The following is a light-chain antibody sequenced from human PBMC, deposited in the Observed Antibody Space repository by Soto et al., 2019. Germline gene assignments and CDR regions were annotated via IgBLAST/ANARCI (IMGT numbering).Light chain of an antibody. V-gene: IGKV3-15*01. J-gene: IGKJ2*01. CDR1: QSINSE. Sequence: EIGMTQSPATLSLSPGERAALSCRASQSINSELAWYQQKPGQPPRLLIYCASTRDTGVPARVTASESGSDFTLTISGLQSDDFAVYYCQQGHNWPLTFGQGTRLEI. CDR2: CAS. CDR3: QQGHNWPLT.